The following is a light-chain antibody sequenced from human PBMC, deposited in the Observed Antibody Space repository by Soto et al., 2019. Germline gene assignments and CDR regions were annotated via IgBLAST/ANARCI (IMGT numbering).Light chain of an antibody. V-gene: IGLV3-1*01. CDR3: QAWDSSTAV. CDR2: QVN. CDR1: ELGDKY. J-gene: IGLJ2*01. Sequence: SSELTQPPSVSVSPGQTASITCSGDELGDKYAYWFQQKPGQSPMLVIYQVNKRPSGIPERFSGSNSGNTATLTISGTQAMDEADYYCQAWDSSTAVFGGGTKLTVL.